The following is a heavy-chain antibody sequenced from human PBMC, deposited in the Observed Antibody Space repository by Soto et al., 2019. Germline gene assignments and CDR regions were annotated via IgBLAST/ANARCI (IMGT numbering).Heavy chain of an antibody. CDR1: GFTFNTYS. CDR2: ISSSSNTI. Sequence: EVQLVESGGGLVQPGGSLRLSCAASGFTFNTYSMNWVRQAPGKGLEWVSYISSSSNTIYYADSGKGRFTISRDNAQNSLYLQMNSLRDEDTAIYYCARSTPPSYWGQGTLVTVSS. J-gene: IGHJ4*02. CDR3: ARSTPPSY. V-gene: IGHV3-48*02.